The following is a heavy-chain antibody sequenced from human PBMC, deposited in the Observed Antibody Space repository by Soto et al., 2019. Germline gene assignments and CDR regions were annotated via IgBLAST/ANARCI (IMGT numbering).Heavy chain of an antibody. J-gene: IGHJ1*01. CDR2: ISSSGSTM. CDR1: GFTFSDYY. Sequence: GGSLRLSCAASGFTFSDYYMSWIRQAPGKGLEWVSYISSSGSTMYYADSVKGRFTISRDNAKNSLYLQMNSLRAEDTAVYYCARAIAVAGTRSEYFQHWGQGTLVTVSS. CDR3: ARAIAVAGTRSEYFQH. V-gene: IGHV3-11*01. D-gene: IGHD6-19*01.